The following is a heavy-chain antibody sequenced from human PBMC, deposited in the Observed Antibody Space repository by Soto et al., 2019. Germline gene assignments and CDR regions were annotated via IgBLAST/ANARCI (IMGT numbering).Heavy chain of an antibody. V-gene: IGHV1-69*13. Sequence: GASVKVSCKASGGTFSSYAISWVRQAPGQGLEWMGGIIPIFGTANYAQKFQGRVTITADESTSTAYMELSSLRSEDTAVYYCARDQQGEWLLGAWFDPWGQGTLVTVSP. CDR2: IIPIFGTA. D-gene: IGHD3-3*01. CDR3: ARDQQGEWLLGAWFDP. J-gene: IGHJ5*02. CDR1: GGTFSSYA.